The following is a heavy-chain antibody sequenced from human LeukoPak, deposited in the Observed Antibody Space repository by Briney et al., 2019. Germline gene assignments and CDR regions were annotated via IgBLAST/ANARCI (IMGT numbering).Heavy chain of an antibody. CDR1: GYPFTAYY. D-gene: IGHD3-22*01. J-gene: IGHJ4*02. V-gene: IGHV1-2*02. Sequence: ASVMVSCKASGYPFTAYYMHRVRQAPGQGLEWMGWINPDSGGTNYAQKFQGRVTMTRDTSISTAYMELTRLRSDDTAAYYCARVHYDSSGYVDYWGQGTLVTVSS. CDR2: INPDSGGT. CDR3: ARVHYDSSGYVDY.